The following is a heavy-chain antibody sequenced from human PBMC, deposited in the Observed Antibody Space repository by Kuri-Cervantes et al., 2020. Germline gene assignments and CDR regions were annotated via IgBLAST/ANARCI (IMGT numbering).Heavy chain of an antibody. CDR3: ATGNSGTAGFDY. V-gene: IGHV3-48*03. CDR1: GFTFSSYE. CDR2: ISSSGSTI. J-gene: IGHJ4*02. Sequence: GESLKISCAASGFTFSSYEVNWVRQAPGKGLEWISYISSSGSTIYYADSVKGRFTISRDNAKNTLYLQMNSLRAEDTAVYYCATGNSGTAGFDYWGQGTLVTVSS. D-gene: IGHD3-10*01.